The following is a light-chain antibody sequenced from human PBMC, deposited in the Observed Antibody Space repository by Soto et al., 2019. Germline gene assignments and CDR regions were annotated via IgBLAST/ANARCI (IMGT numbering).Light chain of an antibody. V-gene: IGKV3-11*01. CDR3: QQRNVWPPVT. Sequence: EIVMTQSPATLSVSPWGRATLSCRASQSISGTLAWYQQKPGQPPRLLLNGAFNRATGIPARFSGSGSGTDFTLTISSLEPEDSAVYYCQQRNVWPPVTFGQGTRLEIK. CDR2: GAF. J-gene: IGKJ5*01. CDR1: QSISGT.